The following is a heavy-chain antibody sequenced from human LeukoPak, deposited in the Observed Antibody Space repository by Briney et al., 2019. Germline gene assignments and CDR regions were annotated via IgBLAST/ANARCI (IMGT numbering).Heavy chain of an antibody. CDR3: ARADDSYGHSDY. CDR2: IYSGGST. CDR1: GFTVSSNY. D-gene: IGHD5-18*01. Sequence: GGSLRLSRAASGFTVSSNYMSWVRQAPGKGLEWVSVIYSGGSTYYADSVKGRFTISRDNSKNTLYLQMNSLRAEDTAVYYCARADDSYGHSDYWGQGTLVTVSS. V-gene: IGHV3-53*01. J-gene: IGHJ4*02.